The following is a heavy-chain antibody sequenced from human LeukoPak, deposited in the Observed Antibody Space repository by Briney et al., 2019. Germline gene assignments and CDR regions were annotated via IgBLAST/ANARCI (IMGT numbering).Heavy chain of an antibody. V-gene: IGHV3-23*01. Sequence: GGFLRLSCAASGFTFSSYAMSWVRHAPGKGLEWVSAISGSGGSTYYADSVKGRFTISRDNSKNTLYLQMNSLRAEDTAVYYCAKDRGSSWPHGFDYWGQGTLVTVSS. D-gene: IGHD6-13*01. CDR3: AKDRGSSWPHGFDY. CDR2: ISGSGGST. CDR1: GFTFSSYA. J-gene: IGHJ4*02.